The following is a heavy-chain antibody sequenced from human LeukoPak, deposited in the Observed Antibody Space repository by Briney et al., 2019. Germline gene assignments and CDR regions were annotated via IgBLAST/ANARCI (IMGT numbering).Heavy chain of an antibody. D-gene: IGHD2-15*01. V-gene: IGHV1-46*01. CDR1: GYTFTSYY. CDR3: ARDRGNCSGGSCYSLWFDP. Sequence: ASVKVSCKASGYTFTSYYMHWVRQAPGQGLEWMGIINPSGGSTSYAQKFQGRVTMTRDTSTSTVYMGLSSLRSEDTAVYYCARDRGNCSGGSCYSLWFDPWGQGTLVTVSS. J-gene: IGHJ5*02. CDR2: INPSGGST.